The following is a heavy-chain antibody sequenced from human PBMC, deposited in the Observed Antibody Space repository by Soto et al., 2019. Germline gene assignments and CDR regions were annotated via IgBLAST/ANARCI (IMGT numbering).Heavy chain of an antibody. CDR1: GGSVSSGSYY. CDR3: AGGRAITIFGVVTEHYFDY. Sequence: PSETLSLTFTVSGGSVSSGSYYWSCIRQPPGKGLEWIGYIYYSGSTNYNPSLKSRVTISVDTSKNQFSLKLSSVTAEDTAVYYCAGGRAITIFGVVTEHYFDYWGQGTLVTVSS. J-gene: IGHJ4*02. CDR2: IYYSGST. V-gene: IGHV4-61*01. D-gene: IGHD3-3*01.